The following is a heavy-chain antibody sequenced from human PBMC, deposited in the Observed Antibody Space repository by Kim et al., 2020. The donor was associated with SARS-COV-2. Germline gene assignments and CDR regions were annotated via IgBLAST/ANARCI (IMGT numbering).Heavy chain of an antibody. Sequence: GGSLRLSCAASGFTFSNAWMSWVRQAPGKGLEWVGRIKSKTDGGTTDYAAPVKGRFTISRDDSKNTLYLQMNSLKTEDTAVYYCTTSPYSSSWDNYYYYGMDVWGQGTTVTVSS. CDR1: GFTFSNAW. CDR2: IKSKTDGGTT. J-gene: IGHJ6*02. V-gene: IGHV3-15*01. D-gene: IGHD6-13*01. CDR3: TTSPYSSSWDNYYYYGMDV.